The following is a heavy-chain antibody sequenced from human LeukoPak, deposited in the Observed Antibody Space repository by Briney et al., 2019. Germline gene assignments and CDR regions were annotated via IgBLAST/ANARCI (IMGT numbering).Heavy chain of an antibody. J-gene: IGHJ4*02. CDR2: FDGSGSDT. CDR1: GFTFGDYC. Sequence: GGALRLSCSASGFTFGDYCLGWGRQGPGKGRGGGSSFDGSGSDTYYADSVKGRFTVSRDSSKGTLYLQLNNVRTEDTAVYFCVKDAIPRNSLWDYYDYWGQGTLVTVSS. CDR3: VKDAIPRNSLWDYYDY. V-gene: IGHV3-23*05. D-gene: IGHD1-7*01.